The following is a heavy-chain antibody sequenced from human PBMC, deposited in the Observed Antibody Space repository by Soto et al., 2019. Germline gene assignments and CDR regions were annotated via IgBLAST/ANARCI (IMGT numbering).Heavy chain of an antibody. D-gene: IGHD2-21*02. J-gene: IGHJ4*02. CDR3: AKVGIVVVTAILDY. Sequence: QVQLVESGGGVVQPGRSLRLSCAASGFTFSSYGMHWVRQAPGKGLEWVAVISYDGSNKYYADSVKGRFTISRDNSKNTLYLQMNSLRAEDTAVYYFAKVGIVVVTAILDYWGQGTLVTVSS. V-gene: IGHV3-30*18. CDR2: ISYDGSNK. CDR1: GFTFSSYG.